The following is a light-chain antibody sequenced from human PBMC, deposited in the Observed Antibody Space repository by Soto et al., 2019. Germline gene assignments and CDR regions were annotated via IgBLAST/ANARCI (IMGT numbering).Light chain of an antibody. CDR2: QGS. CDR1: SSDVGTYNL. Sequence: QSALTQPASVSGSPGQSITISCTGTSSDVGTYNLVSWYQQHPDKVPKLMIYQGSQRPSGVSNRFSGSKSGNTASLTISGLQTEDEADYYCCSYAGSNTWVFGGGTKLTVL. V-gene: IGLV2-23*01. CDR3: CSYAGSNTWV. J-gene: IGLJ3*02.